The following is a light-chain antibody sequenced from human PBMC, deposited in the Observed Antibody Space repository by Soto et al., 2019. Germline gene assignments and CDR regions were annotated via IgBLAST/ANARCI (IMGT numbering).Light chain of an antibody. CDR2: GVS. Sequence: EIVLTQSPGTPSLSPGERATLSCRASQSLSSNYLAWYQQKPGQAPRLLIYGVSSRATGVPARFSGSGSGTDFTLTISSLEPEDFAVYYCQQRSNWPPRITFGQGTRLEIK. CDR1: QSLSSNY. V-gene: IGKV3D-20*02. J-gene: IGKJ5*01. CDR3: QQRSNWPPRIT.